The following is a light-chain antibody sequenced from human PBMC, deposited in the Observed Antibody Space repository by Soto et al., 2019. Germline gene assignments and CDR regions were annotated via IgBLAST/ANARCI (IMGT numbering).Light chain of an antibody. J-gene: IGKJ4*01. CDR3: QQYNSYPLT. CDR2: KAS. Sequence: DIQMTQSPSTLSASVGDRVTITCRASQRISIWLSWYQQKPGKAPNLLIYKASSLESGVPSRFNGSGSGTEFPLTISSLQPDEFATYYCQQYNSYPLTFGGGTKVEIK. CDR1: QRISIW. V-gene: IGKV1-5*03.